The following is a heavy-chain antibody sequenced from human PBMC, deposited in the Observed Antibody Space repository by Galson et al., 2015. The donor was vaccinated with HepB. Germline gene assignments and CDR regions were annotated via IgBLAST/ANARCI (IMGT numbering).Heavy chain of an antibody. J-gene: IGHJ4*02. D-gene: IGHD3-9*01. Sequence: SLRLSCAASGFTVSSNYMSWVRQAPGKGLEWVSVIYSGGSTYYADSVKGRFTISRDNSKNTLYLQMNSLRAEDTAVYYCARAPRADILTGYYSGFFDYWGQGTLVTVSS. CDR2: IYSGGST. CDR1: GFTVSSNY. CDR3: ARAPRADILTGYYSGFFDY. V-gene: IGHV3-66*02.